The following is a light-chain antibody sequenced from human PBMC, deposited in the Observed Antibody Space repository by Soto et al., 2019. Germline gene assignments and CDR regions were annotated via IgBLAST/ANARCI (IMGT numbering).Light chain of an antibody. V-gene: IGLV2-8*01. Sequence: QSVLTQPASVSGSPGQSITISCTGTSSDVGGYNYVSWYQQHPGKAPKLMIYEVSNRPSGVPERFSGSKSGNTASLTVSGLQADDEAHYYCSSYAGSNNFVFGTGTKVTVL. J-gene: IGLJ1*01. CDR3: SSYAGSNNFV. CDR2: EVS. CDR1: SSDVGGYNY.